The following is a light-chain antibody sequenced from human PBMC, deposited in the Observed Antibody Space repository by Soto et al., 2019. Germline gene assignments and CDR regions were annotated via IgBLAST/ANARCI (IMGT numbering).Light chain of an antibody. CDR1: QSVSSTF. J-gene: IGKJ1*01. CDR3: QHYHDSPPTWT. V-gene: IGKV3-20*01. CDR2: GTS. Sequence: EVVLTQSPGTLSLSPGEGATLSCRASQSVSSTFLAWYQQKPGQAPRLLIYGTSSRATGIPDRFSGSGSGTDFTITISRLEPEDFAVYYCQHYHDSPPTWTFGQGTQVEIK.